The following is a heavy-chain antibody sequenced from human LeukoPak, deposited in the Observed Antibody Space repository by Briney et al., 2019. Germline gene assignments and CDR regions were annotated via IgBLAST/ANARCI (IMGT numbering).Heavy chain of an antibody. CDR3: ARGDTNYYDSSGYEGDY. J-gene: IGHJ4*02. CDR2: ISYDGSNK. V-gene: IGHV3-30-3*01. CDR1: GFTFSSYA. D-gene: IGHD3-22*01. Sequence: GGSLRLSCAASGFTFSSYAMHWVRQAPGKGLEWVAVISYDGSNKYYADSVKGRFTISRDNAKNSLYLQMNSLRAEDTAVYYCARGDTNYYDSSGYEGDYWGQGTLVTVSS.